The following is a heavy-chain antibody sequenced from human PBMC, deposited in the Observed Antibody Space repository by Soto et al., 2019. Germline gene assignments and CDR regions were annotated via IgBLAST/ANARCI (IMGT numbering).Heavy chain of an antibody. CDR3: ARSSSPGENWFDP. Sequence: PPASVKVSCKSSGYTCTSYGMSWVRQAPGQRLEWMGWINAGNGNTKYSQKFQGRVTITRDTSASTAYMELSSLRSEDTAVYYCARSSSPGENWFDPWGQGTLVTVSS. J-gene: IGHJ5*02. CDR2: INAGNGNT. V-gene: IGHV1-3*01. D-gene: IGHD5-18*01. CDR1: GYTCTSYG.